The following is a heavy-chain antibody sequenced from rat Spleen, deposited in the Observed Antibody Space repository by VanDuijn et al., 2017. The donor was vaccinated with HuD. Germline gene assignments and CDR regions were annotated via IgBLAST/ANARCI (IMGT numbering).Heavy chain of an antibody. CDR3: DRYSTLTGVMGA. D-gene: IGHD1-2*01. CDR1: GFSITSYT. J-gene: IGHJ4*01. Sequence: QVQLKESGPGLVQPSQTLSLTCTVSGFSITSYTVSWVRQPPGKGLEWIAAISSGGSTYYNSALKSRLSISRDTSKSQVFLKMNRLQTEDTAMYCCDRYSTLTGVMGAWGQGASVTVSS. V-gene: IGHV2-6*01. CDR2: ISSGGST.